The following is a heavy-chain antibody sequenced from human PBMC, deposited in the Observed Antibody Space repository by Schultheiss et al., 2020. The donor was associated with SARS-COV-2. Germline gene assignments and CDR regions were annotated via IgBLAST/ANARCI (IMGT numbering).Heavy chain of an antibody. Sequence: SQTLSLTCAISGDSVSSNSAAWTWIRQSPSRGLEWLGRTYYRSKWYDDYAMSVKSRITISPDTSKNQFSLQLNSVTPEDTAVYYCAMGSDSLDYWGQGTLVPFSS. CDR3: AMGSDSLDY. V-gene: IGHV6-1*01. J-gene: IGHJ4*02. CDR2: TYYRSKWYD. D-gene: IGHD2-21*02. CDR1: GDSVSSNSAA.